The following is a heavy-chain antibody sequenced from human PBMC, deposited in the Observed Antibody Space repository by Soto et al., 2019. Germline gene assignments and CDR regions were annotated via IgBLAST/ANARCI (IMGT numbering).Heavy chain of an antibody. V-gene: IGHV1-69*01. CDR1: GGPFTRYA. D-gene: IGHD7-27*01. CDR2: ITPIAETT. J-gene: IGHJ3*02. CDR3: ARGEAPGQTADRYAFDI. Sequence: QAQLVQSGAEVRKPGSSVRVSCRASGGPFTRYAVSWVRQAPGQGLEWIGGITPIAETTNYAQKFRGRLSITADESTDTVHMELRRLTSDDTAVYFCARGEAPGQTADRYAFDIWGQGSRVTVSS.